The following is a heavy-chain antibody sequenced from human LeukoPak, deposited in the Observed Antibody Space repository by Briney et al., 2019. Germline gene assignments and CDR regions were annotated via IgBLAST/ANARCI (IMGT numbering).Heavy chain of an antibody. CDR1: GTSISSYY. V-gene: IGHV4-59*01. Sequence: SETLSLTCTVSGTSISSYYWSWIRQPPGKGLEWIAYIYYGGSTNYDPSLKSRVTVSVDTSKSQFSLKLSSVTAADTAVYYCARTFRGGWYYFDYWGQGTLVAVSS. J-gene: IGHJ4*02. CDR2: IYYGGST. CDR3: ARTFRGGWYYFDY. D-gene: IGHD6-19*01.